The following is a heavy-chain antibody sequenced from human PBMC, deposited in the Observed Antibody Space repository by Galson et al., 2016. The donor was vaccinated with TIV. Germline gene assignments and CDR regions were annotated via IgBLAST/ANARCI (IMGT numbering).Heavy chain of an antibody. CDR3: ARVATFVDAFDL. Sequence: SLRLSCAASGFTFDDYAMHWVRQAPGKGLEWVSGISWNRGNIGYADSVKGRFTISRDNAKNSLFLQMNSLRAEDTAVYFCARVATFVDAFDLWGQGTVVTVS. CDR2: ISWNRGNI. CDR1: GFTFDDYA. J-gene: IGHJ3*01. V-gene: IGHV3-9*01. D-gene: IGHD5-12*01.